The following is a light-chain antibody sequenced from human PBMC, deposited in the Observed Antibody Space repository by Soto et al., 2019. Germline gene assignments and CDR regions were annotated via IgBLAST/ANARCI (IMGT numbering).Light chain of an antibody. CDR2: LAY. CDR3: MQGLHTPYT. Sequence: DIVITQARLSLPAAPGVPASISCRSSQSLVHSNGKIFFAGYLQNPGQAPQSIISLAYNRASGVSDRFSGSVSGTEFTLKISRVEAGDVGVYYCMQGLHTPYTFGQGTKVDIK. CDR1: QSLVHSNGKIF. J-gene: IGKJ2*01. V-gene: IGKV2-28*01.